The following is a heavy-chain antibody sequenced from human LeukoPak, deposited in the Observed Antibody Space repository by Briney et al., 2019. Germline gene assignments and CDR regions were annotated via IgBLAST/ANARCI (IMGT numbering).Heavy chain of an antibody. CDR1: GFTFSSYS. CDR2: ISSGSSSV. V-gene: IGHV3-48*01. J-gene: IGHJ4*02. CDR3: ARDVRPLIVVVPADFDY. D-gene: IGHD2-2*01. Sequence: GGSLRLSCAASGFTFSSYSMNWVRQAPGKGLEWVSYISSGSSSVYYADSVKGRFTISRDNAKNSLYLQMNSLRAEDTAVYYCARDVRPLIVVVPADFDYWGQGTLVTVSS.